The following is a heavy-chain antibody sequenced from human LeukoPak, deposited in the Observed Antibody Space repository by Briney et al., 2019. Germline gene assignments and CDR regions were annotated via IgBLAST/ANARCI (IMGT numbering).Heavy chain of an antibody. CDR2: IYYSGST. V-gene: IGHV4-30-4*08. CDR3: ARDRYSSSWSANDAFDI. D-gene: IGHD6-13*01. J-gene: IGHJ3*02. CDR1: GGSFSGYY. Sequence: SETLSLTCAVYGGSFSGYYWSWIRQPPGKGLEWIGYIYYSGSTYYNPSLKSRVTISVDTSKNQFSLKLSSVTAADTAVYYCARDRYSSSWSANDAFDIWGQGTMVTVSS.